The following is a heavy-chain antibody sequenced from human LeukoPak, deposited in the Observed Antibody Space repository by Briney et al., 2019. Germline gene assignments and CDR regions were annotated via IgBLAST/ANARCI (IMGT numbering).Heavy chain of an antibody. CDR1: GDSMSGHF. D-gene: IGHD3-9*01. J-gene: IGHJ4*02. CDR3: ARDPGDTDWYNFDF. Sequence: SDTLSLTCTVSGDSMSGHFWSWFRRPPGKRLENVGYIHSSGSTNYNPSYRSRVTVSLEMSKNQFSLSLTSVTAADTAVYYCARDPGDTDWYNFDFWGQGILVTVSS. CDR2: IHSSGST. V-gene: IGHV4-59*11.